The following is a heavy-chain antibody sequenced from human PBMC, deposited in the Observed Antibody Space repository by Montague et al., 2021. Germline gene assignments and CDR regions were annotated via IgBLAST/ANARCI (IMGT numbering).Heavy chain of an antibody. CDR2: IFYSGNT. D-gene: IGHD3-10*01. V-gene: IGHV4-31*03. CDR1: GGSISSGGYY. CDR3: ARAEDYYGSGSYLGFDX. Sequence: TLSLTCTVSGGSISSGGYYWSWIRQLPGKGPEWIGYIFYSGNTYYNPSLKSRVTISVDTSKNQFSLKLSSVTAADTAVYYCARAEDYYGSGSYLGFDXWGQGTLVTVSS. J-gene: IGHJ4*02.